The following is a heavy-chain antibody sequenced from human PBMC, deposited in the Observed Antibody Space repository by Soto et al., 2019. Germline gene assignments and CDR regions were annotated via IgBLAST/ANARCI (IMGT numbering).Heavy chain of an antibody. CDR3: ATDMITMVRGVIYYYYGMDV. CDR1: GYTLTELS. J-gene: IGHJ6*02. V-gene: IGHV1-24*01. Sequence: ASVKVSCKVSGYTLTELSMHWVRQAPGKGLEWMGGFDPEDGETIYAQKFQGRVTMTEDTSTDTAYRELSSLRSEDTAVYYCATDMITMVRGVIYYYYGMDVLGQGNTVTASS. CDR2: FDPEDGET. D-gene: IGHD3-10*01.